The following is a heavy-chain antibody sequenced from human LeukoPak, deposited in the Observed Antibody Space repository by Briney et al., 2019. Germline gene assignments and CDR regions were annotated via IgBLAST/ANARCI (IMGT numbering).Heavy chain of an antibody. Sequence: SETLSLTCTVSGGSISSYYWSWIRQPPGKGLEWIGYIYYSGSTNYNPSLKSRVTISVDTSKNQFSLKLSSVTAADTAVYYCARLIGSSSWFRSYYFDYWGQGTLVTVSS. CDR2: IYYSGST. D-gene: IGHD6-13*01. J-gene: IGHJ4*02. CDR1: GGSISSYY. V-gene: IGHV4-59*01. CDR3: ARLIGSSSWFRSYYFDY.